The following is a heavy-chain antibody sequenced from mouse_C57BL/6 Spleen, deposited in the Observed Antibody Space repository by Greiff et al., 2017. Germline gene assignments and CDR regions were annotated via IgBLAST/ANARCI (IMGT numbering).Heavy chain of an antibody. J-gene: IGHJ3*01. CDR1: GYTFTSYW. Sequence: VQLQQPGAELVKPGASVKLSCKASGYTFTSYWMHWVKQRPGQGLEWIGMIHPNSGSTNYNEKFKSKATLTVDKSSSTAYMQLSSLTSEDSAVYYCATIYYDYDWFAYWGQGTLVTVSA. D-gene: IGHD2-4*01. CDR3: ATIYYDYDWFAY. V-gene: IGHV1-64*01. CDR2: IHPNSGST.